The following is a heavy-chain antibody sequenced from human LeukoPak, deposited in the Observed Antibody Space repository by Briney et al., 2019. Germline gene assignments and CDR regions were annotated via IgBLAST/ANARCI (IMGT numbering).Heavy chain of an antibody. Sequence: TSETLSLTCVVYGGSFSGYYWSWIRQPPGKGLEWIGEINNSGTTNYNPSLKSRVTISIDTSKNQFSLKLSSVTAADTAVYYCATYGSGSSDYWGQGTQVTVSS. CDR1: GGSFSGYY. CDR2: INNSGTT. CDR3: ATYGSGSSDY. D-gene: IGHD3-10*01. V-gene: IGHV4-34*01. J-gene: IGHJ4*02.